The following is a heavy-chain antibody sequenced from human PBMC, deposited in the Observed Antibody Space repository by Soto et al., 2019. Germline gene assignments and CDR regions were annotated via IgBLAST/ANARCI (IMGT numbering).Heavy chain of an antibody. D-gene: IGHD2-15*01. CDR3: ARTYCSGGSCYHRAFDY. J-gene: IGHJ4*02. Sequence: GASVKVSCKASGYTFTGYYMHWVRQAPGQGLEWMGWINPNSGGTNYAQKFQGGVTMTRDTSISTAYMELSRLRSDDTAVYYCARTYCSGGSCYHRAFDYWGQGTLVTVSS. CDR1: GYTFTGYY. V-gene: IGHV1-2*02. CDR2: INPNSGGT.